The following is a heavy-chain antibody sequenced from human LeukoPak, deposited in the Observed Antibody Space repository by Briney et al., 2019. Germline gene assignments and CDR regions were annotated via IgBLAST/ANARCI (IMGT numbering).Heavy chain of an antibody. CDR3: ARQRYDYVWGSYPLLDAFDI. CDR2: IYYSGST. D-gene: IGHD3-16*02. Sequence: SETLSLTCTVSGGSISSYYWSWIRQPPGKGLEWIGYIYYSGSTNYNPSLKSRVTISVDTSKNQFSLKLSSVTAADTAVYYCARQRYDYVWGSYPLLDAFDIWGQGTMVTVSS. CDR1: GGSISSYY. V-gene: IGHV4-59*08. J-gene: IGHJ3*02.